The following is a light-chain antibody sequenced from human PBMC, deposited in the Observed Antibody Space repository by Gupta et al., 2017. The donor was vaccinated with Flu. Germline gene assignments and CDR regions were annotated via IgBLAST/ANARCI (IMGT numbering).Light chain of an antibody. CDR3: GVWDSSLNVLL. J-gene: IGLJ2*01. CDR2: DDD. V-gene: IGLV1-51*01. Sequence: QSILMQPASVSAAPGQKVSISCSGSNFNIGKNYVSWYQHFPGMAPKLLIYDDDQRPSGIPDRFSGSKSGTSATLDIIGLQTGDVADYYCGVWDSSLNVLLFGGGTELTVL. CDR1: NFNIGKNY.